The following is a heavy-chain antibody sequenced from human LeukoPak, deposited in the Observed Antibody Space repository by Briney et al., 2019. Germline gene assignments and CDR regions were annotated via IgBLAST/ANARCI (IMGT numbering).Heavy chain of an antibody. CDR1: GFTFSSYS. CDR3: ARDRQLLSGWFDP. CDR2: ISSSGSTI. Sequence: GGSLRLSCAASGFTFSSYSMSWIRQAPGKGLEWVSYISSSGSTIYYADSVKGRFTISRDNAKNSLYLQMNSLRAEDTAVYYCARDRQLLSGWFDPWGQGTLVTVSS. V-gene: IGHV3-48*04. J-gene: IGHJ5*02. D-gene: IGHD2-2*01.